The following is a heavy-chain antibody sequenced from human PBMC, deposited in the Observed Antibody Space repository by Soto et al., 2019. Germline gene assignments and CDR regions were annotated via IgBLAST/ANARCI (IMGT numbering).Heavy chain of an antibody. CDR2: ISGSGGST. J-gene: IGHJ6*03. CDR1: GFTFSSYV. V-gene: IGHV3-23*01. Sequence: GGSLRLSCAASGFTFSSYVMSWVRQAPGKGLEWVSAISGSGGSTYYADSVKGRFTISRDNSKNTLYLQMNSLRAEDTAVYYCAKSLESYDFWSGYYTEEYYYMDVWGKGTTVTVSS. D-gene: IGHD3-3*01. CDR3: AKSLESYDFWSGYYTEEYYYMDV.